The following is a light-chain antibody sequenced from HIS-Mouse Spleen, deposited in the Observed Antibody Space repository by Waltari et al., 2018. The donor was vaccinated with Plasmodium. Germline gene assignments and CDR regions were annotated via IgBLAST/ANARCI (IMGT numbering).Light chain of an antibody. CDR2: EDS. CDR3: YSTDSSGNHRV. Sequence: SYELTQPPSVSVSPGQTARITCSGAALPKQYAYWYQQKSGQAPVLVIYEDSKRPSGIPERFSGSSSGTRATLTISGAQVEDEADYYCYSTDSSGNHRVFGGGTKLTVL. J-gene: IGLJ3*02. V-gene: IGLV3-10*01. CDR1: ALPKQY.